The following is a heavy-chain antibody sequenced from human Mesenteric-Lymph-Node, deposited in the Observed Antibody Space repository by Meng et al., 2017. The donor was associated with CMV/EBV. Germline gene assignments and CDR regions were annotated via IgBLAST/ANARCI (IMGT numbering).Heavy chain of an antibody. CDR1: GYTFTGYY. D-gene: IGHD3-10*01. Sequence: SGYTFTGYYMHWVRQAPGQGLEWMGGIIPMFGTANYAQKFQGRVTITADESTSTAYMELSSLRSEDTAVYYCARDLNYYGSGSPSDYWGQGTLVTVSS. CDR2: IIPMFGTA. V-gene: IGHV1-69*01. CDR3: ARDLNYYGSGSPSDY. J-gene: IGHJ4*02.